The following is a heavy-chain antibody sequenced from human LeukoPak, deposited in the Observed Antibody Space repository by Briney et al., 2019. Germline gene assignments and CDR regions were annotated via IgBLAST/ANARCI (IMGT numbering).Heavy chain of an antibody. CDR2: IYTSGST. J-gene: IGHJ4*02. V-gene: IGHV4-4*07. Sequence: SETLSLTCTVSGGSINSYYWSWIRQPAGKGLEWIGRIYTSGSTNYNPSLKSRVTISVDTSKNQFSLKLSSVTAADTAVYYCAREGVVPAAAFDYWGQGTLVTVSS. D-gene: IGHD2-2*01. CDR1: GGSINSYY. CDR3: AREGVVPAAAFDY.